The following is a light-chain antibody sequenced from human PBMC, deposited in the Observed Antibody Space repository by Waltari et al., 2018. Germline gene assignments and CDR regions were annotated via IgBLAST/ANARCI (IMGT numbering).Light chain of an antibody. V-gene: IGKV1-5*03. J-gene: IGKJ4*01. CDR1: RRFSNW. CDR2: KSS. Sequence: DIYMTQSPSTLSASVGDRVTITCRDSRRFSNWLASYQQQAAQAPKPLIYKSSTLESGGPSRFSSSGSGTEFTLTISSLQPDDCATEYYQQYSSNPRRFGGGTKVEV. CDR3: QQYSSNPRR.